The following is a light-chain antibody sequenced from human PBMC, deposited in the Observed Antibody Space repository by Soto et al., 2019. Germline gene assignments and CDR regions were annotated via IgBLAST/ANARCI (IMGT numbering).Light chain of an antibody. CDR3: QQYNNWPPWT. Sequence: EIVMTQSPATLSVSPGERATLSCRASQSVSSNLAWYQQKPGQAPRLLIYGASTRAAGIPARFRGSGSGTEFTLTISSLQSEDVAVDYCQQYNNWPPWTFGQGTKVEIK. V-gene: IGKV3-15*01. J-gene: IGKJ1*01. CDR2: GAS. CDR1: QSVSSN.